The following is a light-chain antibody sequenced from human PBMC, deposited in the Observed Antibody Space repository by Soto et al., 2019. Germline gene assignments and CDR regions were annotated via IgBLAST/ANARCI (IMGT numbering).Light chain of an antibody. CDR3: QHYGTSLLT. V-gene: IGKV3-20*01. CDR1: QSVSSSF. J-gene: IGKJ1*01. Sequence: EIMLTQSPATLSLSPGESATLSCRASQSVSSSFLAWYQQKPGQAPRLLIYGASIRATGIPDRFSGSWSGTDFILTISRLEPEDFAMDLCQHYGTSLLTFGQGTKMEIK. CDR2: GAS.